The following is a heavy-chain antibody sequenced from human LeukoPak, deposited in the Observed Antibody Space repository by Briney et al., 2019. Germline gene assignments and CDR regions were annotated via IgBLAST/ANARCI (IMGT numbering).Heavy chain of an antibody. CDR2: INPSGGST. J-gene: IGHJ5*02. CDR3: ARGRTDYYDSSAYLNWFDP. V-gene: IGHV1-46*01. D-gene: IGHD3-22*01. Sequence: ASVKVSCKASGYTFTSYYMHWVRQAPGQGLEWMGMINPSGGSTSYAQKFQGRVTMTRDMSTSTVYMELSSLRCEDTAVYYCARGRTDYYDSSAYLNWFDPWGQGTLVNVSS. CDR1: GYTFTSYY.